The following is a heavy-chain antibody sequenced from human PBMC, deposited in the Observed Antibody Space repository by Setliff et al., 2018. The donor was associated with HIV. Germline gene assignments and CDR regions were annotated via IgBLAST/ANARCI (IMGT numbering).Heavy chain of an antibody. CDR3: AKGRAGYSFDY. J-gene: IGHJ4*02. CDR1: GFTFSSFW. CDR2: IKHDGST. V-gene: IGHV3-7*03. Sequence: GGSLRLSCAASGFTFSSFWMSWVRQAPGKGLEWVANIKHDGSTYYADSVKGRFTVSRDNSKNTLYLQMNSLRAEDTAVYYCAKGRAGYSFDYWGQGTLVTVSS. D-gene: IGHD6-13*01.